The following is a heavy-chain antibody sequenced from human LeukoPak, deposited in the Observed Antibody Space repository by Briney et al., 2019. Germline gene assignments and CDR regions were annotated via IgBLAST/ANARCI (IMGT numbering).Heavy chain of an antibody. CDR1: GFTFTSSA. Sequence: SVKVSCKASGFTFTSSAVQWVRQARGQRLEWIAWIVVGSGNTNYAQKFQERVTITRDMSTSTAYMELSSLRSEDTAVYYCAAPTLYYYDSSDLTFDYWGQGTPVTVSS. D-gene: IGHD3-22*01. J-gene: IGHJ4*02. CDR3: AAPTLYYYDSSDLTFDY. V-gene: IGHV1-58*01. CDR2: IVVGSGNT.